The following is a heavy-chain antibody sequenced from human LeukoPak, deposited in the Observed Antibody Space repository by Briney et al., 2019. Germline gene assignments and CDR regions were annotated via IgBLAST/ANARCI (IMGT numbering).Heavy chain of an antibody. D-gene: IGHD6-19*01. J-gene: IGHJ5*02. CDR2: ISGSGGST. V-gene: IGHV3-23*01. CDR3: AKDSTGAVAVLSPIDPYVSSIDP. CDR1: GFTFSSYA. Sequence: GGSLRLSCAASGFTFSSYAMSWVRQAPGKGLEWVSAISGSGGSTYYADSVKGRFTISRDNSKNTLYLQMNSLRAEDTAVYYCAKDSTGAVAVLSPIDPYVSSIDPWGQGTLVTVSS.